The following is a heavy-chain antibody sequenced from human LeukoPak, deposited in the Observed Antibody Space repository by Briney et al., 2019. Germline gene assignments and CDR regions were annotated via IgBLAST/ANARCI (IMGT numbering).Heavy chain of an antibody. CDR2: IYNTGST. V-gene: IGHV4-31*03. J-gene: IGHJ4*02. Sequence: SETLSLACTVSGGSISTASYYWSWIRQHPGKGLEWIGYIYNTGSTYYNPSLKSRVTISVDTSKNHFSLKLSSVAAADTAVYYCARALLWFGELDYFDYWGQGTLVTVSS. D-gene: IGHD3-10*01. CDR1: GGSISTASYY. CDR3: ARALLWFGELDYFDY.